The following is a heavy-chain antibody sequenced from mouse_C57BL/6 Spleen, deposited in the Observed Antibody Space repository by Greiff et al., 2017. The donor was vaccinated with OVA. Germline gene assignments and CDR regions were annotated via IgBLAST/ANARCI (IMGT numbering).Heavy chain of an antibody. J-gene: IGHJ1*03. Sequence: VQLQQPGAELVKPGASVKMSCKASGYTFTSYWITWVKQRPGQGLEWIGDIYPGSGSTNYNEKFKRKATLTVDTSSSAAYMQLSSLTSEDAAVYYCAREPIGTTVVATGYFDVWGTGTTVTVSS. D-gene: IGHD1-1*01. CDR3: AREPIGTTVVATGYFDV. CDR2: IYPGSGST. V-gene: IGHV1-55*01. CDR1: GYTFTSYW.